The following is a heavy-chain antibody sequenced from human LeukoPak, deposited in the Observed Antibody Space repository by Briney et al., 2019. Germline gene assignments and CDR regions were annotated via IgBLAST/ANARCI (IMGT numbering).Heavy chain of an antibody. CDR1: GYTFTSYG. CDR2: ISAYNGNT. Sequence: GASVKVSCKASGYTFTSYGTSWVRQAPGQGLEWMGWISAYNGNTNYAQKLQGRVTMTTDTSTTTAYMELRSLKSDDTAVYYCARAQGGFGELSYYFDYWGQGTLVTVSS. D-gene: IGHD3-10*01. V-gene: IGHV1-18*01. J-gene: IGHJ4*02. CDR3: ARAQGGFGELSYYFDY.